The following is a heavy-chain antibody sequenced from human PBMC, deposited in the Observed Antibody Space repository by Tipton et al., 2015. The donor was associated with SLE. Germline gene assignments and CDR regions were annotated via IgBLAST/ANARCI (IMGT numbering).Heavy chain of an antibody. Sequence: LRLSCTVSGGSISSSSYYWGWIRQPPGKGLEWIGSIYYSGSTYYNPSLKSRVTISVDTSKNQFSLKLSSVTAADTAVYYCARDLYDFWSGYYYFDYWGQGTLVTISS. J-gene: IGHJ4*02. V-gene: IGHV4-39*07. CDR1: GGSISSSSYY. D-gene: IGHD3-3*01. CDR2: IYYSGST. CDR3: ARDLYDFWSGYYYFDY.